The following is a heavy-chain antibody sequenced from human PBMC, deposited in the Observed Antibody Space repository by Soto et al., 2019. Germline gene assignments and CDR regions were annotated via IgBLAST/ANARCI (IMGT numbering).Heavy chain of an antibody. V-gene: IGHV1-69*01. CDR3: ARTPVGYCSGGSCQAGSYYYYGMDV. D-gene: IGHD2-15*01. CDR1: GGTFSSYA. J-gene: IGHJ6*02. Sequence: QVQLVQSGAEVKKPGSSVKVSCKASGGTFSSYAISWVRQAPGQGLEWMGGFIPIFGTANYAQKFQGSVTITADESTSTAYMELSSLRSEDTAGYYCARTPVGYCSGGSCQAGSYYYYGMDVWGRGTTVTVSS. CDR2: FIPIFGTA.